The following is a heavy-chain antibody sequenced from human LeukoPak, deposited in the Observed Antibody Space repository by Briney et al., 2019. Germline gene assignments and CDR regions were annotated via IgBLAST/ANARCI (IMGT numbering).Heavy chain of an antibody. CDR2: ISSSSSYI. D-gene: IGHD4-17*01. CDR1: GFTFSSYS. V-gene: IGHV3-21*01. Sequence: GGSLRLSCAASGFTFSSYSMNWVRQTPGKGLEWVSSISSSSSYIYYADSVKGRFTISRDNAKNSLYLQMNSLRAEDTAVYYCASGSNGDYAYWGQGTLVTVSS. CDR3: ASGSNGDYAY. J-gene: IGHJ4*02.